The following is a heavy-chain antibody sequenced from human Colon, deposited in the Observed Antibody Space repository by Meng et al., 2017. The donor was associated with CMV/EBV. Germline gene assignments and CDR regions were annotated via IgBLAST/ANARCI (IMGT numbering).Heavy chain of an antibody. D-gene: IGHD1-26*01. V-gene: IGHV3-11*06. CDR3: AREGGAKRFDS. Sequence: QVPLVESGGGLGKPGGSLKFSYEATGFIFSEFYIHWIRQAPGKGLEWISYISSTSGIYTKYIDSVKGRFTISRDNAKNSVYLQMNSLRAEDTAVYYCAREGGAKRFDSRGQGTLVTVSS. CDR1: GFIFSEFY. J-gene: IGHJ4*02. CDR2: ISSTSGIYT.